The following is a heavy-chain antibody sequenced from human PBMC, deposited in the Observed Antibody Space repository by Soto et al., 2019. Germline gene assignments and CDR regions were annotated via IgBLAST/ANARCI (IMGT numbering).Heavy chain of an antibody. CDR1: GYTFTSYD. CDR3: ARVTYYDFYSYYYMDV. CDR2: MNPNSGNT. Sequence: GASVKVSCKASGYTFTSYDINWVRQATGQGLEWMGWMNPNSGNTGYAQKFQGRVTMTRNTSISTAYMELSSLRSEDTAVYYCARVTYYDFYSYYYMDVWGKGTTVTVSS. D-gene: IGHD3-3*01. V-gene: IGHV1-8*01. J-gene: IGHJ6*03.